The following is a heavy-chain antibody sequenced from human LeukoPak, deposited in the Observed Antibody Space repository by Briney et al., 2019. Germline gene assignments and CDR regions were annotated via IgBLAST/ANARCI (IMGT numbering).Heavy chain of an antibody. D-gene: IGHD3-22*01. V-gene: IGHV1-24*01. CDR3: AGDLGHHPENYYDSSGYPSSHAFDI. CDR2: FDPEDGET. J-gene: IGHJ3*02. CDR1: GYTLTELS. Sequence: ASVKVSCKVSGYTLTELSMHWVRQAPRKGLEWTGAFDPEDGETLYAQKFQGRVTMTEDTSTDTAYMELSSLRSEDTAVYYCAGDLGHHPENYYDSSGYPSSHAFDIWGQGTMVTVSS.